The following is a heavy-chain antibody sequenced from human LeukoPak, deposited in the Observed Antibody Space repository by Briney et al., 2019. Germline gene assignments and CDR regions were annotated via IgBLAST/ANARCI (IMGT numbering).Heavy chain of an antibody. CDR3: ARVLGSTSYHMDV. CDR2: IKQDGSEK. V-gene: IGHV3-7*01. J-gene: IGHJ6*03. CDR1: GFTFSSYW. Sequence: GGSLRLSCAASGFTFSSYWISWVGQAPGKGLEWVANIKQDGSEKYYVDSVKGRFTISRDNAKNSLYLQMNSLRAEDTAVYYCARVLGSTSYHMDVWCKGTTVTVSS. D-gene: IGHD2-2*01.